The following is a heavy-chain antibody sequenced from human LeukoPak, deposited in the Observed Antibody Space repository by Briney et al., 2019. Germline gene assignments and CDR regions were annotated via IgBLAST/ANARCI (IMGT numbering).Heavy chain of an antibody. CDR2: ISGSGGST. D-gene: IGHD3-22*01. CDR1: GFTFSSYA. J-gene: IGHJ4*02. V-gene: IGHV3-23*01. Sequence: GGSLRLSCAASGFTFSSYAMSWVRQAPGKGLEWVSAISGSGGSTYYADSVKGRFTISRDNSKNTLYLQMNSLRAEDTAVYYCAKEYDSSGHYDYYFDYWGQGTLVTVSS. CDR3: AKEYDSSGHYDYYFDY.